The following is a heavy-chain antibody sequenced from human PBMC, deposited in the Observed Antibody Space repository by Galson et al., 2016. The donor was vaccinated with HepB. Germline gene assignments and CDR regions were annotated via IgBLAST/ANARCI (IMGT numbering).Heavy chain of an antibody. Sequence: SLRLSCAASGFIFSSYAMTWVRQAPGKGLEWVSAISGSGGSTYYADSGKGRFTISRDNSKNTLSLQMNSLRAEDTAVYYCAKGDPYGDYGDWYFDLWGRGTLVTVSS. J-gene: IGHJ2*01. CDR1: GFIFSSYA. CDR3: AKGDPYGDYGDWYFDL. CDR2: ISGSGGST. D-gene: IGHD4-17*01. V-gene: IGHV3-23*01.